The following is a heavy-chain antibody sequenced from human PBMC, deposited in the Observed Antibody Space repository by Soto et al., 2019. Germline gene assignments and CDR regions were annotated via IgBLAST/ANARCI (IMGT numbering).Heavy chain of an antibody. Sequence: SVKVSCKASRYPFPSYYMHWVREAPGQGLEWMGIINPSGGSTSYSQKFQGRVTMTRDTSTSTVYMELSSLSSEDTAVYYCAGGSYYYGSGSSFDIWGQGTMVTVAS. CDR3: AGGSYYYGSGSSFDI. V-gene: IGHV1-46*01. J-gene: IGHJ3*02. D-gene: IGHD3-10*01. CDR1: RYPFPSYY. CDR2: INPSGGST.